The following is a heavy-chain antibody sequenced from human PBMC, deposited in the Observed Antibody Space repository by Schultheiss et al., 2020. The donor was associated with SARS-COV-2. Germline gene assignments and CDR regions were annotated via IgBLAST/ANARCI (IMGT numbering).Heavy chain of an antibody. Sequence: SQTLSLTCAVYGGSFSGYYWSWIRQPPGKGLEWIGEINHSGSTNYNPSLKSRVSISVDTSENQFSLRLNSVTAADTAVYYCAKDGTADRPAYSGMDVWGQGTTVTVSS. CDR2: INHSGST. D-gene: IGHD2-21*02. J-gene: IGHJ6*02. CDR1: GGSFSGYY. V-gene: IGHV4-34*09. CDR3: AKDGTADRPAYSGMDV.